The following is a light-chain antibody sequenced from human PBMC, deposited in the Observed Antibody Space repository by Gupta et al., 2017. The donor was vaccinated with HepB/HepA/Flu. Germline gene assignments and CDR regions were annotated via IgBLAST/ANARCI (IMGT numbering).Light chain of an antibody. Sequence: DLQMTSSPSTSSASVGDRVTITRRGSQSISRWLAWYQQKPGNAPRLLISKASSLEDGVPSMFRGSGSETEFTLTISSLQPDDFATYYCEHFSRSSRTFGQGTHIEIK. J-gene: IGKJ1*01. CDR2: KAS. CDR3: EHFSRSSRT. V-gene: IGKV1-5*03. CDR1: QSISRW.